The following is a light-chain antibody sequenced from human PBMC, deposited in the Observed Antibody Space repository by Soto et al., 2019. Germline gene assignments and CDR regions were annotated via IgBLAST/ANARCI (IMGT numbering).Light chain of an antibody. V-gene: IGKV3-20*01. J-gene: IGKJ5*01. CDR2: SAS. CDR3: QQNGSLPIT. Sequence: EIVLTQSPGTLSLSPGERATLSCRASQSLSGGYLAWFQQKPGQTPRLLIYSASNRATGIPDRFSRSGSGTDFTLTISRLEPEDCVVYYCQQNGSLPITFGQGTRLEIK. CDR1: QSLSGGY.